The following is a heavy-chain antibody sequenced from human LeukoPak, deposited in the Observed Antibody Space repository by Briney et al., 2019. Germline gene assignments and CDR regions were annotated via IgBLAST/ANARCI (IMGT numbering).Heavy chain of an antibody. D-gene: IGHD6-13*01. J-gene: IGHJ4*02. CDR2: IYSTGST. V-gene: IGHV4-4*07. CDR1: GGSNSSYY. CDR3: ARQIASAGTAGFDF. Sequence: SETLSLTCTVSGGSNSSYYWSWIRQPAGKGLEWIGRIYSTGSTNYNPSLKSRVTVSVDTSKNQFSLRLRSVTAADTAVYYCARQIASAGTAGFDFWGQGALVTVSS.